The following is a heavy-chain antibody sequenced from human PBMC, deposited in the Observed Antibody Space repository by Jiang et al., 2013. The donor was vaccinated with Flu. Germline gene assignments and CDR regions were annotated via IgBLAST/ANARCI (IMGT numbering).Heavy chain of an antibody. CDR3: ARSIAVAGTQYFQH. CDR2: ISAYNGNT. D-gene: IGHD6-19*01. V-gene: IGHV1-18*01. J-gene: IGHJ1*01. Sequence: EWMGWISAYNGNTNYAQKLQGRVTMTTDTSTSTAYMELRSLRSDDTAVYYCARSIAVAGTQYFQHWGQGTLVTVSS.